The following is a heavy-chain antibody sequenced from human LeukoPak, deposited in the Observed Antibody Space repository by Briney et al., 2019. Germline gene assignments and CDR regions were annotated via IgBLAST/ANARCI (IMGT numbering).Heavy chain of an antibody. CDR3: ARFARPDTAMYPLYYYYYGMDV. CDR1: GYTFTSYG. J-gene: IGHJ6*02. CDR2: ISAYNGNT. Sequence: ASVKVSCKASGYTFTSYGISWVRQAPGQGLEWMGWISAYNGNTNYAQKLQGRVTMTTDTSTSTPYMEMRSLRSDDTAVYYCARFARPDTAMYPLYYYYYGMDVWGQGTTVTVSS. V-gene: IGHV1-18*01. D-gene: IGHD5-18*01.